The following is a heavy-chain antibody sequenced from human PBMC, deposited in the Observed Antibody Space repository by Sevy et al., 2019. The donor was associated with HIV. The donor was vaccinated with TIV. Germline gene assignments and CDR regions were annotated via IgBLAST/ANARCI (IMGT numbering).Heavy chain of an antibody. Sequence: GGSLRLSCAASGFTFSSNWMSWVRQAPGKGLEWVANIKQDGSEIYYVDSVKGRFTISRDNAKNSLYLKMSSLRAEETAVYYCARERGISFIVGATTGAFDIWGQGTMVTVSS. CDR2: IKQDGSEI. D-gene: IGHD1-26*01. V-gene: IGHV3-7*01. CDR3: ARERGISFIVGATTGAFDI. CDR1: GFTFSSNW. J-gene: IGHJ3*02.